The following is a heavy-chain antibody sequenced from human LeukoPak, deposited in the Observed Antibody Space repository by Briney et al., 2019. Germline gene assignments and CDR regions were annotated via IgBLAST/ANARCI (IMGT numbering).Heavy chain of an antibody. CDR3: AKDGWYYDSSGLGASDI. J-gene: IGHJ3*02. D-gene: IGHD3-22*01. V-gene: IGHV3-23*01. CDR1: GFTFSSYA. CDR2: ISGSSGKT. Sequence: GGSLRLSCAGSGFTFSSYAMSWVGPAPGRGGEWVSTISGSSGKTYYADYVKGVFTISRDNSKNTLYLQMDSLRADDTAVYYCAKDGWYYDSSGLGASDIWGQGTMVTVSS.